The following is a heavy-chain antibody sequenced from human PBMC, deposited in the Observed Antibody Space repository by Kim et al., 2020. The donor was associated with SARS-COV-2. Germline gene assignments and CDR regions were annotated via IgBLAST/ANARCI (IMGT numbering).Heavy chain of an antibody. D-gene: IGHD3-10*01. CDR2: TNTNTGNP. J-gene: IGHJ4*02. V-gene: IGHV7-4-1*02. CDR3: ARDIYASGSYPLNY. Sequence: ASVKVSCKASGYTFTTYAMCWLRQAPGQGLEWMGWTNTNTGNPSYAQGFTGRFVFSVDTSVSTAYLEISSLKVEDTAVYYCARDIYASGSYPLNYWGQGTLVTASA. CDR1: GYTFTTYA.